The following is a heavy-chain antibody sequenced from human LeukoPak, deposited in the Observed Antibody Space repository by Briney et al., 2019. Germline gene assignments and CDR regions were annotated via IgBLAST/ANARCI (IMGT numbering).Heavy chain of an antibody. Sequence: SVKVSCKASGGTFSSYAISWVRQAPGQGLEWMGGIIPIFGTTNYAQKFQGRVTITTDESTSTAYMELSSLRSEDTAVYYCASEGQLADYAHFDYWGQGTLVTVSS. J-gene: IGHJ4*02. CDR2: IIPIFGTT. CDR3: ASEGQLADYAHFDY. V-gene: IGHV1-69*05. D-gene: IGHD6-6*01. CDR1: GGTFSSYA.